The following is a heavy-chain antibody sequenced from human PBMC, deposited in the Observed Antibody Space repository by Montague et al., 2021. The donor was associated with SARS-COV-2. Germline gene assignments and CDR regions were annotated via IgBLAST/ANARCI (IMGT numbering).Heavy chain of an antibody. Sequence: PALVKPTQTLTLTCSFSGFSLSTSGVGVGWIRQPPGKALEWLALIYWDDDKRYSPSLKSRLTITKDTSKNQVVLTMTNMDPVDTATYYCAHRTIMDVSGGYDYWGQGALVTVSS. CDR2: IYWDDDK. CDR3: AHRTIMDVSGGYDY. D-gene: IGHD3-10*01. J-gene: IGHJ4*02. CDR1: GFSLSTSGVG. V-gene: IGHV2-5*02.